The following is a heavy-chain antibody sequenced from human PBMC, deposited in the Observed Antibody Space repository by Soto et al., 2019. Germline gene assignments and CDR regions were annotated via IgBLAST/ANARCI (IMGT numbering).Heavy chain of an antibody. Sequence: GSLRLSCAASGFTLSRHTMNEVRQAPGKGLEWVSFIGSRTSDIYYADSVKGRFTISRDNAKNSLYLDLTRLRAEDTAVYFCVRDYYDTSGYPNSFDMWGQGTMVTVSS. CDR1: GFTLSRHT. CDR3: VRDYYDTSGYPNSFDM. V-gene: IGHV3-21*01. J-gene: IGHJ3*02. D-gene: IGHD3-22*01. CDR2: IGSRTSDI.